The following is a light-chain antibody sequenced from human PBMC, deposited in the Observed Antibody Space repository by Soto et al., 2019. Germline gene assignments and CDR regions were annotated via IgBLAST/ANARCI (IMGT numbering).Light chain of an antibody. CDR1: QGIRND. Sequence: AIQMTQSPSSLSASLGDRVTITCRASQGIRNDLGWYQQKPGKAPKFLIYGASSLQSGVPSRFSGSGSGTDFTLTISSLQPEDCASYRCLQDYNYPYTFGQGTNLEIK. J-gene: IGKJ2*01. CDR3: LQDYNYPYT. V-gene: IGKV1-6*01. CDR2: GAS.